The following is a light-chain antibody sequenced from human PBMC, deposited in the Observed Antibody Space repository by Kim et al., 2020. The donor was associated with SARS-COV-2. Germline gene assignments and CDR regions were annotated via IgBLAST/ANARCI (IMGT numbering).Light chain of an antibody. CDR3: QQYNNWLSRT. V-gene: IGKV3-15*01. CDR2: GAS. CDR1: QSVSSN. Sequence: PGERATLSCRARQSVSSNLAWYQQKPGQAPRLLIYGASTRATGIPARFSGSGCGTEFTLTISSLQSEDVAVYYCQQYNNWLSRTFGQGTKVDIK. J-gene: IGKJ1*01.